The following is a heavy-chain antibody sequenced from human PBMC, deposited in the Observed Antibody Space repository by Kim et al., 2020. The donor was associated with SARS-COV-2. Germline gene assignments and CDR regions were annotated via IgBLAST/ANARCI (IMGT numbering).Heavy chain of an antibody. Sequence: GGSLRLSCAASGFTFSSYGMHWVRQAPGKGLEWVAVISYDGSNKYYADSVKGRFTISRDNSKNTLYLQMNSLRAEDTAVYYCAKGRGVVVTAIHPLQHWGQGTLVTVSS. D-gene: IGHD2-21*02. CDR1: GFTFSSYG. J-gene: IGHJ1*01. CDR2: ISYDGSNK. V-gene: IGHV3-30*18. CDR3: AKGRGVVVTAIHPLQH.